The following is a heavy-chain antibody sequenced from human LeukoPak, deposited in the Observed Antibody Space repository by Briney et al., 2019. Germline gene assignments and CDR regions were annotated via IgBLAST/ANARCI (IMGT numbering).Heavy chain of an antibody. CDR2: IYYSGTT. Sequence: SETLSLTCTVSGGSINNSYWSWIRQPPGKGLEWIGYIYYSGTTNYNPSLKSRVTISVDTSKNQFSLKLSSVTAADTAVYYCARGYSHGPDYWGQGTLVTVSS. J-gene: IGHJ4*02. V-gene: IGHV4-59*01. CDR1: GGSINNSY. D-gene: IGHD5-18*01. CDR3: ARGYSHGPDY.